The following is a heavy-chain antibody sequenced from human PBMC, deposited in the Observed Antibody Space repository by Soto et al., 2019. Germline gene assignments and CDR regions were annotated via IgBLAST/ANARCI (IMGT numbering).Heavy chain of an antibody. CDR1: GDTFSTAA. CDR3: ARDKDRQQLGGTYYYILDV. V-gene: IGHV1-69*12. J-gene: IGHJ6*02. CDR2: IMPVFATP. D-gene: IGHD3-3*02. Sequence: QVQLVQSGAEVKKPGSSVKFSCKASGDTFSTAAITWVRQAPGQVLEWVGGIMPVFATPDYAQKFQGRVTITADESMTTDYLELTSLRTDDTAVYYCARDKDRQQLGGTYYYILDVWGQGTAITVSS.